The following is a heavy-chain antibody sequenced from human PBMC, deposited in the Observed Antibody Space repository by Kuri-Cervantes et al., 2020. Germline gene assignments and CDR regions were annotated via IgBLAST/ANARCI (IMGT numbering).Heavy chain of an antibody. D-gene: IGHD2-2*01. CDR2: INHSGST. V-gene: IGHV4-34*01. Sequence: SETLSLTCTVPGGSISSYYWSWIRQPPGKGLEWIGEINHSGSTNYNPSLKSRVTISVDTSKKQFSLKLSSVTAADTAVYYCARGTHCSSSTNCQPPYNWFDPWGQGTLVTVSS. CDR3: ARGTHCSSSTNCQPPYNWFDP. CDR1: GGSISSYY. J-gene: IGHJ5*02.